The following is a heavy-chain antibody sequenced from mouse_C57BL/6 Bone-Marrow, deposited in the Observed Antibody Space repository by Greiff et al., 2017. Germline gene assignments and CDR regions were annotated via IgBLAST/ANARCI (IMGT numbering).Heavy chain of an antibody. CDR2: IDPETGGT. V-gene: IGHV1-15*01. D-gene: IGHD2-3*01. CDR1: GYTFTDYE. Sequence: QVQLQQSGAELVRPGASVTLSCKASGYTFTDYEMHWVKQTPVHGLEWIGAIDPETGGTAYNQKFKGKAILTADKSSSTAYMELRSLTSEDSAVSYCTRRDYDGYYVGYLDYWGQGTTLTVSS. J-gene: IGHJ2*01. CDR3: TRRDYDGYYVGYLDY.